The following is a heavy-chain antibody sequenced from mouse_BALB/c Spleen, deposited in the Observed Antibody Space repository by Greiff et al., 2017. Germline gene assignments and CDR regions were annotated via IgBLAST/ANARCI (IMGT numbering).Heavy chain of an antibody. Sequence: LVESGPELVKPGASVKMSCKASGYTFTSYVMHWVKQKPGQGLEWIGYINPYNDGTKYNEKFKGKATLTSDKSSSTAYMELSSLTSEDSAVYYCARGTYYYAMDYWGQGTSVTVSS. J-gene: IGHJ4*01. CDR1: GYTFTSYV. V-gene: IGHV1-14*01. CDR2: INPYNDGT. D-gene: IGHD3-3*01. CDR3: ARGTYYYAMDY.